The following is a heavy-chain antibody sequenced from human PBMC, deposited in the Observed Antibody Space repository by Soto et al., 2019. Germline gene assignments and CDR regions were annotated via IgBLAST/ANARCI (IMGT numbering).Heavy chain of an antibody. V-gene: IGHV4-30-4*02. J-gene: IGHJ4*02. Sequence: PSDTLSLTCTVSCGSISSGEYYWSWIRQPPGKGLEWIGYIYYSGSTYYNPSLKSRVTISVDTSKNQFSLKLSSVTAADTAVYYCARDSGGYYYDSSGFDYWGQGTLVTAPQ. CDR2: IYYSGST. CDR1: CGSISSGEYY. CDR3: ARDSGGYYYDSSGFDY. D-gene: IGHD3-22*01.